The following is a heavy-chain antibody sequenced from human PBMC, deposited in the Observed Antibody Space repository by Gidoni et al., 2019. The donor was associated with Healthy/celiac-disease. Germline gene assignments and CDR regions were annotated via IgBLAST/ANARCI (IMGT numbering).Heavy chain of an antibody. V-gene: IGHV4-34*01. CDR3: ARGRLRPIRDGWFDP. CDR2: INHSGST. Sequence: QVQLQQWGAGLLKPSETLSLTCAVYGGSFSGYYWSWIRQPPGKGLEWIGEINHSGSTNYNPSLKSRVTISVDTSKNQFSLKLSSVTAADTAVYYCARGRLRPIRDGWFDPWGQGTLVTVSS. CDR1: GGSFSGYY. J-gene: IGHJ5*02. D-gene: IGHD5-12*01.